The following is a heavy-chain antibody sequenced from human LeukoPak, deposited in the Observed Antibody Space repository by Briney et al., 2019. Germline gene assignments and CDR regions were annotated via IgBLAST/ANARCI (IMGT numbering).Heavy chain of an antibody. CDR3: VRHLSDITSCPNY. Sequence: NLGESLKISCKGSGYTFATYWIGWVRQMPGKGLEWMGIIYPGDSRTTYSPSFQGQVTISADKSISTAYLQWSSLKASDTAIYYCVRHLSDITSCPNYWGPGTLITVAS. J-gene: IGHJ4*02. V-gene: IGHV5-51*01. CDR2: IYPGDSRT. CDR1: GYTFATYW. D-gene: IGHD2-2*01.